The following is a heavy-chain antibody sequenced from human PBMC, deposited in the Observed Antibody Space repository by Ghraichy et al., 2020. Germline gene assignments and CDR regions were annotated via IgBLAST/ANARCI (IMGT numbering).Heavy chain of an antibody. CDR3: ARDRDSNYIYYYYYYMDV. CDR2: ISYDGSNK. V-gene: IGHV3-30*04. CDR1: GFTFSSYA. J-gene: IGHJ6*03. D-gene: IGHD4-11*01. Sequence: GGSLRLSCAASGFTFSSYAMHWVRQAPGKGLEWVAVISYDGSNKYYADSVKGRFTISRDNSKNTLYLQMNSLRAEDTAVYYCARDRDSNYIYYYYYYMDVWGKGTTVTVSS.